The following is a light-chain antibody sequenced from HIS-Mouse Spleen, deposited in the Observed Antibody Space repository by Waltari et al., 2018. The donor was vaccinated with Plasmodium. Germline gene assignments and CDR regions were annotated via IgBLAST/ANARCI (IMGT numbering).Light chain of an antibody. CDR3: AAWDDSLSGPV. CDR1: SSNIGSNY. V-gene: IGLV1-47*01. J-gene: IGLJ3*02. CDR2: RNN. Sequence: QSVLTQPPSASGTPGQRVTISCSGSSSNIGSNYVYWYQQRPGTAPKPLIYRNNQRPSGVPYRLSGVKSGTSASLAISGLRSEDEADYYCAAWDDSLSGPVFGGGTKLTVL.